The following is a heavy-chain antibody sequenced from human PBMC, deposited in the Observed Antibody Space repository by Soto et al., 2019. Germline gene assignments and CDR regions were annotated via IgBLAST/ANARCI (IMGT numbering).Heavy chain of an antibody. Sequence: EGSLRLSCAASGFTFSSFALSWVRQAPGRGLEWVSAISGSGDGTDYAASVKGRFTISRDNSKNTLYLQMNSLRAEDTAVYYCAGPGYSSQDYWGQGALVTVSS. V-gene: IGHV3-23*01. CDR3: AGPGYSSQDY. CDR1: GFTFSSFA. CDR2: ISGSGDGT. D-gene: IGHD5-18*01. J-gene: IGHJ4*02.